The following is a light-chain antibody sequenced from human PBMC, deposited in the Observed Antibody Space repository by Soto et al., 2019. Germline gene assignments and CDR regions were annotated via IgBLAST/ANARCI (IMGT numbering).Light chain of an antibody. V-gene: IGKV4-1*01. CDR1: QSVLFRSNNKNY. CDR3: QQYYSTPTWT. Sequence: DIVMTQSPDSLAVSLGERATINCKSSQSVLFRSNNKNYLAWYQQKPGQPPKLLIYWASTRESGVPDRFSGSGSGTDFTLTISSLQAEDVAVYYCQQYYSTPTWTFGQGTKVGIK. CDR2: WAS. J-gene: IGKJ1*01.